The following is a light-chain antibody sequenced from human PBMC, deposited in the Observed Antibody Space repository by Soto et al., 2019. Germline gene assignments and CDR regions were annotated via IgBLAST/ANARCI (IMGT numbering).Light chain of an antibody. CDR3: QQYTNCPPLT. CDR1: QSVHSD. J-gene: IGKJ4*01. CDR2: DAS. V-gene: IGKV3-15*01. Sequence: EIVMTQSPATLSVSPGEGATLSCRASQSVHSDLAWYQQKPGQAPRLLIYDASTRATGLPARFSGSGSGPEFTLTISSLQSEDFAVSYCQQYTNCPPLTFGGGTKVEI.